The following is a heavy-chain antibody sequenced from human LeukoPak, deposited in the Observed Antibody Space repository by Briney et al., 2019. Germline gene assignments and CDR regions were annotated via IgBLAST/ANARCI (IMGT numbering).Heavy chain of an antibody. CDR3: ARSISSSWSYYYYYGMDV. Sequence: GASVKVSCKASVYTFTSYAMNWVRQAPGQGLEWMGWINTNTGNPTYAQGFTGRFVFSLDTSVSTAYLQISSLKAEDIAVYYCARSISSSWSYYYYYGMDVWGQGTTVTVSS. CDR1: VYTFTSYA. D-gene: IGHD6-13*01. CDR2: INTNTGNP. V-gene: IGHV7-4-1*02. J-gene: IGHJ6*02.